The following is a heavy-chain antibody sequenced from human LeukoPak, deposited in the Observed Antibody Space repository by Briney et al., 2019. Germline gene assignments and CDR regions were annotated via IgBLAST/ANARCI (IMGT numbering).Heavy chain of an antibody. CDR2: INHSGST. CDR1: GGSFSGYY. J-gene: IGHJ4*02. D-gene: IGHD1-1*01. Sequence: SETLSLTCAVYGGSFSGYYWSWIRQPPGKGLEWIGEINHSGSTNYNPSLKSRVTISVDTSKNQFSLRLSSVTAADTAVYYCARAVMEPDYWGQGTLVTVSS. V-gene: IGHV4-34*01. CDR3: ARAVMEPDY.